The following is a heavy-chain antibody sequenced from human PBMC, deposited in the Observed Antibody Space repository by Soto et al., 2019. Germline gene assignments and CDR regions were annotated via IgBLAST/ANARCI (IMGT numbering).Heavy chain of an antibody. CDR3: ARTIAVTDHGAFDI. V-gene: IGHV4-34*01. CDR2: INHSGST. D-gene: IGHD6-19*01. J-gene: IGHJ3*02. Sequence: SETLSLTCAVYGGSFSGYYWSWIRQPPGKGLEWIGEINHSGSTNYNPSLKSRVTISVDTSKNQFSLKLSSVTAADTAVYYCARTIAVTDHGAFDIWGQGTMVTVSS. CDR1: GGSFSGYY.